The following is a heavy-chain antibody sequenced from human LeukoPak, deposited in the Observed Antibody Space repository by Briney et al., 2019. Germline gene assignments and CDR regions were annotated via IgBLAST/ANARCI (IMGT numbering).Heavy chain of an antibody. CDR3: ASLHVDIVATTLPT. Sequence: GASVKVSCKASGYTFTSYDINWVRQPTGQGLEWMGWMNPNSGNTGYAQKFQGRVTMTRNTSISTAYMELSSLRSEDTAVYYCASLHVDIVATTLPTWGQGTLVTVSS. V-gene: IGHV1-8*01. D-gene: IGHD5-12*01. CDR1: GYTFTSYD. J-gene: IGHJ5*02. CDR2: MNPNSGNT.